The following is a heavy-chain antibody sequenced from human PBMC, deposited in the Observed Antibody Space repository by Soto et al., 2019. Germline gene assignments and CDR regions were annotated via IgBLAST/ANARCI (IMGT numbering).Heavy chain of an antibody. CDR2: IIPIFGTA. CDR3: ARDAIGVGLGDYWYFDL. V-gene: IGHV1-69*01. Sequence: QVQLVQSGAEVKKPGSSVKVSCKASGGTFSSYAISWVRQAPGQGLEWMGGIIPIFGTANYAQKFQGRVTITADESTSTAYMELGSLRSEDTAVYYCARDAIGVGLGDYWYFDLWGRGTLVTVSS. J-gene: IGHJ2*01. D-gene: IGHD1-26*01. CDR1: GGTFSSYA.